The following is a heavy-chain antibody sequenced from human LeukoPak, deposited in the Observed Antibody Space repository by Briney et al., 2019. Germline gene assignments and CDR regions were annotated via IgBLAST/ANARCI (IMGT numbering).Heavy chain of an antibody. CDR1: GYTFTDNY. V-gene: IGHV1-2*02. J-gene: IGHJ4*02. D-gene: IGHD5-24*01. Sequence: ASVKVSCKASGYTFTDNYMHWVRQAPGQGLEWMGWINPYTGGTKYAPKFQGRITMTRDTSISTAYMELSRLISDDTAVYYCAGDGYNSRRFFDYWGQGTLVTVSS. CDR2: INPYTGGT. CDR3: AGDGYNSRRFFDY.